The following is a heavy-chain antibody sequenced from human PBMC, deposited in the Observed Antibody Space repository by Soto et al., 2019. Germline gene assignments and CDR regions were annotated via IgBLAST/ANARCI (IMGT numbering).Heavy chain of an antibody. CDR3: ARAPYKDIVVVPAAQSWFDP. J-gene: IGHJ5*02. V-gene: IGHV3-23*01. D-gene: IGHD2-2*01. Sequence: GGSLRLSCAASGFTFSSYAMSWVRQTPGRGLEWVSVISGTGYNTYYAESAAGRFTISRDNSKNTLYLQMNSLRAEDTAVYYCARAPYKDIVVVPAAQSWFDPWGQGTLVTVSS. CDR2: ISGTGYNT. CDR1: GFTFSSYA.